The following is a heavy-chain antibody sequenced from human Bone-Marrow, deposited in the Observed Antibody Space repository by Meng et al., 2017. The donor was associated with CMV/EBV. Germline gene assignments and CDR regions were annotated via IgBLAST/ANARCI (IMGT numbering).Heavy chain of an antibody. V-gene: IGHV1-18*01. J-gene: IGHJ6*02. Sequence: ASVKVSCKASGYAFTSYGISWVRQAPGQGLEWMGWISAYNGNTNYAQKLQGRVTMTTDTSTSTAYMELRSLRSDDTAVYYCARDLGGGYSRYYYYGMDVWGQGTTVTVS. CDR1: GYAFTSYG. CDR2: ISAYNGNT. CDR3: ARDLGGGYSRYYYYGMDV. D-gene: IGHD6-13*01.